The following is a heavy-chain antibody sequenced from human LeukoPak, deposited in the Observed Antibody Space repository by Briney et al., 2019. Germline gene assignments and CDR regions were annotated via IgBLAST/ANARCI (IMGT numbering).Heavy chain of an antibody. CDR2: ISSSSTYI. CDR3: ARERSPKCSGGSCYLDC. J-gene: IGHJ4*02. Sequence: PGGSLRLSCAASGFTFSTYTLSWVRQAPGKGLEWVSSISSSSTYIYYADSVKGRFTISRDNAKSSLYLQMNSLRAEDTAVYYCARERSPKCSGGSCYLDCWGQGTLVTVLS. D-gene: IGHD2-15*01. CDR1: GFTFSTYT. V-gene: IGHV3-21*01.